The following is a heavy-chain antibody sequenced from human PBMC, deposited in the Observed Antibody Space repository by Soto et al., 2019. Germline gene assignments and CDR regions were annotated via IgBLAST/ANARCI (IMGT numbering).Heavy chain of an antibody. CDR1: GFTVSSNY. CDR3: ARDPRYYYDSSGYSK. CDR2: IYSGGST. J-gene: IGHJ4*02. Sequence: LRLSCAASGFTVSSNYMSWVRQAPGKGLEWVSVIYSGGSTYYADSVKGRFTISRDNSKNTLYLQMNSLRAEDTAVYYCARDPRYYYDSSGYSKWGQGTLVTVSS. V-gene: IGHV3-53*01. D-gene: IGHD3-22*01.